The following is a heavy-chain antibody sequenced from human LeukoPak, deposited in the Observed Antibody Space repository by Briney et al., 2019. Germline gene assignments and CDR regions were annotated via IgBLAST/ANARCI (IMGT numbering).Heavy chain of an antibody. V-gene: IGHV3-66*02. J-gene: IGHJ4*02. D-gene: IGHD2-2*01. CDR2: IYSGGST. CDR3: ARDKSCSSTSCYPTYYFDY. Sequence: GGSLRLSCAASGFTVSSNYMSWVRQAPGKGLEWVSVIYSGGSTYYADSVKGRFTISRDNSKNTLYLQMNSLRAEDTAVYYCARDKSCSSTSCYPTYYFDYWGQGTLVTVSS. CDR1: GFTVSSNY.